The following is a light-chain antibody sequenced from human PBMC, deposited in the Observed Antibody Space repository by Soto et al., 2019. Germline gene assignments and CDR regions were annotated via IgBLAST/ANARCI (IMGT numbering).Light chain of an antibody. J-gene: IGKJ4*01. V-gene: IGKV1-8*01. Sequence: AIRMTQSPSSLSASTGDTVTITCRASQDIGSVLAWYQQKPGTAPKVLISGASSLQSGVPSRFSGSGSGTDFTLTISSLQPEDFATYYCQQSYSTPCFGGGTKVDIK. CDR3: QQSYSTPC. CDR2: GAS. CDR1: QDIGSV.